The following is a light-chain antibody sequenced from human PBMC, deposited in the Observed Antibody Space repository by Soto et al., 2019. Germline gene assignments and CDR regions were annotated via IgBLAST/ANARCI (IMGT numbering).Light chain of an antibody. V-gene: IGKV1-8*01. CDR1: QGISSY. Sequence: AIRMTQSPSSLSASTGDRFTITCRASQGISSYLAWYQQKPGKAPKLLIYAASTLQSGVPSRFSGSGSGTDFTLTISCLQTEYFATYYCQQYYIYPLTFGGGTKVDIK. CDR2: AAS. CDR3: QQYYIYPLT. J-gene: IGKJ4*01.